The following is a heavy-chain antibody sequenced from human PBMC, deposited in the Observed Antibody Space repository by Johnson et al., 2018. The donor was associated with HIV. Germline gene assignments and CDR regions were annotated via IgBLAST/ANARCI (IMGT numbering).Heavy chain of an antibody. J-gene: IGHJ3*02. Sequence: QVQLVESGGGVVQPGRSLRLSCAASGFTFSSYAMHWVRQAPGKGLEWVAVISYDGTNKYYADSVKGRFTISRDNSKNTLSLQMIRLRAEDTAMYYCAKARSRLGYVCFGDFVIWGQGSLFIVSS. CDR2: ISYDGTNK. CDR3: AKARSRLGYVCFGDFVI. D-gene: IGHD3-16*01. CDR1: GFTFSSYA. V-gene: IGHV3-30-3*01.